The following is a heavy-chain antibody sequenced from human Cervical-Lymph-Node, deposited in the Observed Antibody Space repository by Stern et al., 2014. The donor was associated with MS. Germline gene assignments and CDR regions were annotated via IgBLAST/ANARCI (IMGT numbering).Heavy chain of an antibody. D-gene: IGHD2-8*02. V-gene: IGHV1-69*01. Sequence: VQLEESGAEVKKPGSSVKVSCPASGGTFSSYALNWVRQAPGQGPEWMGGIIPIVGTANYAQKFQGRVTITADSSTSTAYMELSSLRSDDTAVYYCARDTRHFDPTGGYYFDSWGQGTLVTVSS. J-gene: IGHJ4*02. CDR2: IIPIVGTA. CDR1: GGTFSSYA. CDR3: ARDTRHFDPTGGYYFDS.